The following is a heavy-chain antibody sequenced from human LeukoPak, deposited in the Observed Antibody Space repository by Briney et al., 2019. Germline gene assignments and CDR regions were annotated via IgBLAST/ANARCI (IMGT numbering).Heavy chain of an antibody. J-gene: IGHJ4*02. CDR2: IRSSGGVT. D-gene: IGHD3-16*01. CDR3: ARDGVSLGPDFDY. Sequence: GGSLRLSCAVSGFTFSDYSMNWVRQAPGKGLEWVSYIRSSGGVTFYADSAKGRFTISRDNAKTSLYLQMNSLRDEDTAVYYCARDGVSLGPDFDYWGQGTLVTVSS. CDR1: GFTFSDYS. V-gene: IGHV3-48*02.